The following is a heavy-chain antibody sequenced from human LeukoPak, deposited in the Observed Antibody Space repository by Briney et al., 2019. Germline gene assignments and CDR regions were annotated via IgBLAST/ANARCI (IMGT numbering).Heavy chain of an antibody. V-gene: IGHV1-2*02. Sequence: ASVKLSCKAYVYTFTGYYMHWVRQAPGQGLEWMGWINPNSGGTNLAQKLQGRVTMTRDTSITTAYMELSRLTADDTAVYYCMRDGDYPVWGKGTTVTVSS. CDR2: INPNSGGT. CDR3: MRDGDYPV. CDR1: VYTFTGYY. J-gene: IGHJ6*03. D-gene: IGHD2-21*02.